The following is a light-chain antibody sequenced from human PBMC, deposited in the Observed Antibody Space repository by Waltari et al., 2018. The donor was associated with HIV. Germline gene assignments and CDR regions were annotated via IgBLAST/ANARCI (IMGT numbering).Light chain of an antibody. CDR2: SSS. J-gene: IGKJ2*01. V-gene: IGKV1-16*01. CDR3: QQYDTYPPT. Sequence: DIQMTQSPSSVSASIGDRVTITCRASQGIGSHVAWFQQKPGQAPTSLIYSSSRLQSGVSTRFSGGGSWTEFTLTIDSLQSEDFGNYFCQQYDTYPPTFAQGT. CDR1: QGIGSH.